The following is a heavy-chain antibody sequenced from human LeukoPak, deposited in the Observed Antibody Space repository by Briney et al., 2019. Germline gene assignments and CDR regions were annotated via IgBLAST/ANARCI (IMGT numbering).Heavy chain of an antibody. Sequence: KPSETLSLTCAVYGGSFSGYYWSWIRQPPGKGLEWIGEINHSGSTNYNPSLKSRVTISVDTSKNQFSLKLSSVTAADTAVYYCARLNIANYDYVWGSYRSPTFFDYWGQGTLVTVSS. V-gene: IGHV4-34*01. J-gene: IGHJ4*02. D-gene: IGHD3-16*02. CDR1: GGSFSGYY. CDR3: ARLNIANYDYVWGSYRSPTFFDY. CDR2: INHSGST.